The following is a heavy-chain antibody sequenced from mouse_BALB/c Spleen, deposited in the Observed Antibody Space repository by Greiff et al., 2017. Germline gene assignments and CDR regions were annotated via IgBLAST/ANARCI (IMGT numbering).Heavy chain of an antibody. CDR3: ARGGNYGYAMDY. CDR1: GFNIKDTY. V-gene: IGHV14-3*02. Sequence: EVKLVESGAELVKPGASVKLSCTASGFNIKDTYMHWVKQRPEQGLEWIGRIDPANGNTKYDPKFQGKATITADTSSNTAYLQLSSLTSEDTAVYYCARGGNYGYAMDYWGQGTSVTVSS. D-gene: IGHD2-1*01. J-gene: IGHJ4*01. CDR2: IDPANGNT.